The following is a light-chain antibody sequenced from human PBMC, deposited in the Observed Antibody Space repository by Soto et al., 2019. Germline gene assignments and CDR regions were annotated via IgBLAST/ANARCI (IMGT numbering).Light chain of an antibody. V-gene: IGKV3-11*01. CDR3: QQRSYGPPVIP. CDR2: DAS. Sequence: EIVLTQYPATLSLSPGERATLSCRASQSFSSYLAWHQQKPGQAPRLLIYDASKRATGIPARFSGRGAGTDFTLTISSLEPEDFAVYYCQQRSYGPPVIPFGQGTRLEIK. CDR1: QSFSSY. J-gene: IGKJ5*01.